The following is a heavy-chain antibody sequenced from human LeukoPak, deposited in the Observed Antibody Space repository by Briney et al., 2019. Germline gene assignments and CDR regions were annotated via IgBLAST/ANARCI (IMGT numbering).Heavy chain of an antibody. CDR2: IKSKTDGGTT. D-gene: IGHD3-3*01. CDR3: TSFTIFGV. J-gene: IGHJ4*02. Sequence: GGSLRLSCVASGFTVSSNYMSWVRQAPGKGLEWVGRIKSKTDGGTTDYAAPVKGRFTISRDDSQNTLYLHMNSLKTEDTAVYYCTSFTIFGVWGQGTLVTVSS. CDR1: GFTVSSNY. V-gene: IGHV3-15*01.